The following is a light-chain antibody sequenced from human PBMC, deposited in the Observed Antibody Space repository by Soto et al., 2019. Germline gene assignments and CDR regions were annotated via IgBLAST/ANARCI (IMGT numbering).Light chain of an antibody. CDR1: QSISSY. CDR2: AAS. V-gene: IGKV1-39*01. CDR3: QQSYSTPRIT. J-gene: IGKJ5*01. Sequence: IQMTQSPSSLSASVRDRVTITCRASQSISSYLNWYQQKPGKAPKLLIYAASSLQSGVPSRFSGSGSGTDFTLTISSLQPEDFATYYCQQSYSTPRITFGQGTRLEIK.